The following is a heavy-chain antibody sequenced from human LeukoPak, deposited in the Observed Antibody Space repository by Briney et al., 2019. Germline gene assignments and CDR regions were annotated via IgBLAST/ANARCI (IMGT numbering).Heavy chain of an antibody. CDR2: ISYDGSNK. D-gene: IGHD3-3*01. Sequence: PGGSLRLSCAASGFTFSSYAMHWVCQAPGKGLEWVAVISYDGSNKYYADSVKGRFTISRDNSKNTLYLQMNSLRAEDTAVYYCARQRFGSGRLDYWGQGTLVTVSS. V-gene: IGHV3-30-3*01. CDR1: GFTFSSYA. CDR3: ARQRFGSGRLDY. J-gene: IGHJ4*02.